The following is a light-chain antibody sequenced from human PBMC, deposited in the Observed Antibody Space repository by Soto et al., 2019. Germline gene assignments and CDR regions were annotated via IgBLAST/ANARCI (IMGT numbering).Light chain of an antibody. Sequence: SPLTESAASRSASKEARVTIPCRASQSVSNWLAWYQQKPGKAPKLLIYDVSSLESGVPSRFSGSGSGTEFILNISSLQPDDFATYYCQLYDSYFWPVDQGAKVDIK. CDR2: DVS. V-gene: IGKV1-5*01. CDR3: QLYDSYFWP. CDR1: QSVSNW. J-gene: IGKJ1*01.